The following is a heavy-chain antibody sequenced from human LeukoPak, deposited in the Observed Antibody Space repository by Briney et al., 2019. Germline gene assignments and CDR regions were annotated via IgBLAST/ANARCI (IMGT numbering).Heavy chain of an antibody. CDR1: GFTFSSYG. D-gene: IGHD5-18*01. Sequence: PGGSLTLSCAASGFTFSSYGMHWVRQAPGKGLEWVAFIRYDGSNKYYADSVKGRFTISRDNSKNTLYLQMNSLRAEDTAVYYCAKDLHAWIQLWSGLDAFDIWGQGTMVTVSS. V-gene: IGHV3-30*02. J-gene: IGHJ3*02. CDR2: IRYDGSNK. CDR3: AKDLHAWIQLWSGLDAFDI.